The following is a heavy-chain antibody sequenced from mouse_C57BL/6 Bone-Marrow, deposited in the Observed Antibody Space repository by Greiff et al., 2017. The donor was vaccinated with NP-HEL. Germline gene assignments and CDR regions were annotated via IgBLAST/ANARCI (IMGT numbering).Heavy chain of an antibody. D-gene: IGHD2-5*01. CDR2: IYPRDGST. CDR3: ARWGYYSNLYAMDY. J-gene: IGHJ4*01. V-gene: IGHV1-85*01. Sequence: VQLQQSGPELVKPGASVKLSCKASGYTFTSYDINWVKQRPGQGLEWIGWIYPRDGSTKYNEKFKGKATLTVDTSSSTAYMELHSLTSEDSAVYYCARWGYYSNLYAMDYWGQGTSVTVSS. CDR1: GYTFTSYD.